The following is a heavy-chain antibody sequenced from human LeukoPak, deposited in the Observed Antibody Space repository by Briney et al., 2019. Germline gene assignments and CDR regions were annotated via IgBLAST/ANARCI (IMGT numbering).Heavy chain of an antibody. D-gene: IGHD2-15*01. CDR3: ARLAVVVATKGAYSYYYGMDV. CDR2: ISTSVSYI. J-gene: IGHJ6*02. V-gene: IGHV3-21*01. Sequence: GGSLRLSCAASGFTFNSYSMNWVRQAPGKGLEWVSSISTSVSYIYYADSVKGRFTISRDNAKNSLYLQMNSLRAEDTAVYYCARLAVVVATKGAYSYYYGMDVWGQGTAVTVSS. CDR1: GFTFNSYS.